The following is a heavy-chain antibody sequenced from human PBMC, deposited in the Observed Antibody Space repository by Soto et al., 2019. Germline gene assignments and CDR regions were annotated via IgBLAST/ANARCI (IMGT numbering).Heavy chain of an antibody. J-gene: IGHJ6*02. V-gene: IGHV1-69*01. CDR3: ARVGIRLIPADLGGGYHFQGLDV. CDR1: GDTFINYS. D-gene: IGHD2-2*01. Sequence: QVQLVQSAAEVKKPGSSVKISCKASGDTFINYSFSWVRQAPGQGLEWMGGIVPMSGGPNSAEKFHDRLTITADRSTGTVTMKLSRLTSDDTAVYYCARVGIRLIPADLGGGYHFQGLDVWGQGTKVTVS. CDR2: IVPMSGGP.